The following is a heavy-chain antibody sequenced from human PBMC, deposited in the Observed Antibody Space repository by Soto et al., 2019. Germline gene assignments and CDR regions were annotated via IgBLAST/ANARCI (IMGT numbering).Heavy chain of an antibody. Sequence: QVQLMQSGAEVKKPGSSVKVSCKASGGTFSSYTISWVRQAPGQGLEWMGRIIPILGIANYAQKFQGRVTITADKSTSTAYMELSSLRSEDTAVYYCARGAPATYSGYEPGDYWGQGTLVTVSS. D-gene: IGHD5-12*01. CDR3: ARGAPATYSGYEPGDY. CDR2: IIPILGIA. CDR1: GGTFSSYT. J-gene: IGHJ4*02. V-gene: IGHV1-69*02.